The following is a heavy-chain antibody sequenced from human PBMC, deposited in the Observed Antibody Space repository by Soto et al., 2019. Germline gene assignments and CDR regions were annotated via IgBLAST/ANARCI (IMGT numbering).Heavy chain of an antibody. Sequence: EVQLVESVGDLVQPGGSLRLSCVASGFTFSNYWMHLVRQPPGKGLEWVSRIKNDGSGAYYADSVQGRFTISRDNAKNTLYLQMNSLRAEDTAVYYCTRGDGDYHDGNGYLGRHWGQGTLVTVSS. CDR1: GFTFSNYW. V-gene: IGHV3-74*01. CDR2: IKNDGSGA. D-gene: IGHD5-18*01. J-gene: IGHJ4*02. CDR3: TRGDGDYHDGNGYLGRH.